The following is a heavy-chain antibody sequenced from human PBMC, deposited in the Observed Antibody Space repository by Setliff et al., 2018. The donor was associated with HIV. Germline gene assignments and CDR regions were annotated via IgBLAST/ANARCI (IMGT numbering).Heavy chain of an antibody. J-gene: IGHJ4*02. CDR2: ISRSSNYI. D-gene: IGHD3-22*01. CDR1: GFIFSDRY. V-gene: IGHV3-21*01. Sequence: PGGSLRLSCVASGFIFSDRYMNGVRQAPGKGLEWVSSISRSSNYIYYADSVKGRFTISRDSAKKSLYLQMNSLRAEDTAVYYRTRAINAQDYYDSKKKYRGQGALVTVSS. CDR3: TRAINAQDYYDSKKKY.